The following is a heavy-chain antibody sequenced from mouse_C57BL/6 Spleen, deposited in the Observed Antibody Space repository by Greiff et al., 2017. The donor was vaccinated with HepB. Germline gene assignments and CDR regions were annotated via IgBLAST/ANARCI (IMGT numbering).Heavy chain of an antibody. D-gene: IGHD3-2*02. Sequence: EVQLQQSGPVLVKPGASVKMSCKASGYTFTDYYMNWVKQSHGKSLEWIGVINPYNGGTSYNQKFKGKATLTVDKSSSTAYMELNSLASEDSAVYYCARGELRLPHYFDYWGQGSTLTVSS. CDR2: INPYNGGT. CDR3: ARGELRLPHYFDY. J-gene: IGHJ2*01. CDR1: GYTFTDYY. V-gene: IGHV1-19*01.